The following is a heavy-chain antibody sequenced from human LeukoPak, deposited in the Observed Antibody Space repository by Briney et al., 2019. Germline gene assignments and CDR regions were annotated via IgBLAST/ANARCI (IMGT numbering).Heavy chain of an antibody. CDR3: ARENYGDYSWLSLGSSAFDI. CDR1: GFTFSSYA. D-gene: IGHD4-17*01. CDR2: ISYDGSNK. V-gene: IGHV3-30-3*01. J-gene: IGHJ3*02. Sequence: GGSLRLSCAASGFTFSSYAMHWVRQAPGKGLEWVAVISYDGSNKYYADSVKGRFTISRDNSKNTLYLQMNSLRAEDTAVYYCARENYGDYSWLSLGSSAFDIWGQGTMVTVSS.